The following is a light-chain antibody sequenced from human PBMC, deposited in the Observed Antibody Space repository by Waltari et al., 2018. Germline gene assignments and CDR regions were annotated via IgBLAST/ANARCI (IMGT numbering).Light chain of an antibody. Sequence: DMQMKQSPSSLSASVGDRITISCRASQNINTYINWYQQKPGKAPNLLIYAAINLQSGVPARFRGSGSGTDFSLTISSLQPEDSATYYCQQTYSTSLFGQGTKLEIK. CDR1: QNINTY. V-gene: IGKV1-39*01. CDR3: QQTYSTSL. J-gene: IGKJ2*01. CDR2: AAI.